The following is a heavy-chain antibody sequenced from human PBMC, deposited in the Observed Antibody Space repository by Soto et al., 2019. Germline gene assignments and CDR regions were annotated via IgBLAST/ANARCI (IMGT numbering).Heavy chain of an antibody. CDR2: VIPIFGTA. CDR1: GGTFNNYV. Sequence: SVKVSCKASGGTFNNYVINWVRQAPGQGLEWMGGVIPIFGTANYAQKFQGRVTITADKSTSTAYMELNSLRSEDTAVYYCAGRCDSTSCLAHFDYWGQGTLVTVSS. CDR3: AGRCDSTSCLAHFDY. D-gene: IGHD2-2*01. J-gene: IGHJ4*02. V-gene: IGHV1-69*06.